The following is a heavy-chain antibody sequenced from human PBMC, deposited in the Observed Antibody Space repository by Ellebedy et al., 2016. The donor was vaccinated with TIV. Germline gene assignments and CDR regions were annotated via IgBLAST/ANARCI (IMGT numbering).Heavy chain of an antibody. Sequence: GGSLRLSXAASGFPFGSEWMNWVRQAPGKGLEWVSTISYSGGSTYHTDYVKGRFTISRDNSKNRLYLQMSSLRAEDTAVYYCVTRQQTVTTNWGAFDIWGQGTIVTVSS. J-gene: IGHJ3*02. D-gene: IGHD4-17*01. V-gene: IGHV3-23*01. CDR2: ISYSGGST. CDR3: VTRQQTVTTNWGAFDI. CDR1: GFPFGSEW.